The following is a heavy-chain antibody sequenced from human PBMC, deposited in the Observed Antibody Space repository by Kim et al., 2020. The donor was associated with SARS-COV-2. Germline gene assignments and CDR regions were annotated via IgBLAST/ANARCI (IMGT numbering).Heavy chain of an antibody. CDR2: IRNKIDGGTI. V-gene: IGHV3-15*01. D-gene: IGHD3-10*01. CDR1: GFTFSNVW. CDR3: ATVYGRYYYAKDV. J-gene: IGHJ6*02. Sequence: GGSLRLSCAASGFTFSNVWMSWVRQAPGKGLEWVGRIRNKIDGGTIDYAAPVRGRFTIARDDSKATVYLQMNNLKTEDTGVYYCATVYGRYYYAKDVWGHGTPVTVSS.